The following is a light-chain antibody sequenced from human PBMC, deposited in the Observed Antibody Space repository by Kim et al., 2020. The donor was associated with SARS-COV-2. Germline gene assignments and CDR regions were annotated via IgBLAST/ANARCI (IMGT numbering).Light chain of an antibody. Sequence: GQPLPTPCTGTSSDVGTFNYVSWYQQHPGKAPQLLICDVSKRPSGVSDRFSGSKSGNTASLTISGLQAEDEADYYCSSYTSSSTFVFGGGTQLTVL. CDR1: SSDVGTFNY. CDR2: DVS. V-gene: IGLV2-14*03. CDR3: SSYTSSSTFV. J-gene: IGLJ3*02.